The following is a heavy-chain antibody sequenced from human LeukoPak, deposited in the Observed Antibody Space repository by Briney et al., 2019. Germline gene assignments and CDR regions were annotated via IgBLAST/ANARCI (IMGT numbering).Heavy chain of an antibody. D-gene: IGHD2-2*01. J-gene: IGHJ6*03. Sequence: ASVKVSCKASGYTFTGYYMHWVRQAPGQGLEWMGWINPNSVGTNYAQKFQGRVTMTRDTSISTAYMELSRLRSDDTAVYYCARDRYCSSTSCYELYYYYYYMDVWGKGTTVTVSS. CDR1: GYTFTGYY. V-gene: IGHV1-2*02. CDR3: ARDRYCSSTSCYELYYYYYYMDV. CDR2: INPNSVGT.